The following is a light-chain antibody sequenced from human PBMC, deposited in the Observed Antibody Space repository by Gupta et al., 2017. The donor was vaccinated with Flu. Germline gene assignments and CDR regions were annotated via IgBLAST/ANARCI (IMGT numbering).Light chain of an antibody. J-gene: IGLJ2*01. CDR3: SSYTSSSPVV. V-gene: IGLV2-14*01. Sequence: SITVSCTGTSSDVGGYTHVSWYQQHPGKAPILIIYEVSNRPSGVSNRFSGSKSGNTASLTISGLQAEDEAYYYCSSYTSSSPVVFGGGTKLTVL. CDR2: EVS. CDR1: SSDVGGYTH.